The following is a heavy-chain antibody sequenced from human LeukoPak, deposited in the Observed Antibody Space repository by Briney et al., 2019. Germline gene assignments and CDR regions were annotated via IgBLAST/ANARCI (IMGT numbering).Heavy chain of an antibody. CDR3: ARDLSYNNWFDP. D-gene: IGHD2-2*02. CDR1: GGSLSSYY. J-gene: IGHJ5*02. V-gene: IGHV4-59*01. Sequence: SETLSLTCTVSGGSLSSYYWSWIRQPPGKGLEWIGYIYYSGSTNYNPSLKSRVTTSVDTSKNQFSLKLSSVTAADTAVYYCARDLSYNNWFDPWGQGTLVTVSS. CDR2: IYYSGST.